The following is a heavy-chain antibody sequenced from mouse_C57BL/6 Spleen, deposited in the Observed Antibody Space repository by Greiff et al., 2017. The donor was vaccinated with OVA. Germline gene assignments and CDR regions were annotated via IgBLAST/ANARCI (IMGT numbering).Heavy chain of an antibody. CDR3: ARGNWDYAMDY. Sequence: EVKVVESGGGLVKPGGSLKLSCAASGFTFSDYGMHWVRQAPEKGLEWVAYISSGSRTIYYAATVQGRFTLSRDNAKNTLFLQMTSLRSEDTAMYYCARGNWDYAMDYWGQGTSVTVSS. J-gene: IGHJ4*01. D-gene: IGHD4-1*01. CDR2: ISSGSRTI. CDR1: GFTFSDYG. V-gene: IGHV5-17*01.